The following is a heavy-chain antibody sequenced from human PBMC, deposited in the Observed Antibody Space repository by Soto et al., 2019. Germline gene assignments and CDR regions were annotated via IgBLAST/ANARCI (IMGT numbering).Heavy chain of an antibody. CDR3: ARSPIVVVPAAIKNWFDP. V-gene: IGHV1-3*01. Sequence: ASVKVSCKASGYTFTSYAMHWVRQAPGQRLEWMGWINAGNGNTKYSQKFQGRVTITRDTSASTAYMELSSLRSEDTAVYYCARSPIVVVPAAIKNWFDPWGQGTLVTVSS. CDR1: GYTFTSYA. CDR2: INAGNGNT. J-gene: IGHJ5*02. D-gene: IGHD2-2*01.